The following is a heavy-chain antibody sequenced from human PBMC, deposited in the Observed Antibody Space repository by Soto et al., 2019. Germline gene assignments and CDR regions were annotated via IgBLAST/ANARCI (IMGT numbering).Heavy chain of an antibody. J-gene: IGHJ6*02. CDR1: GFTFTSSA. CDR2: IVVGSGNT. CDR3: AAHGGYCSGGSCQPSYGMDV. Sequence: GASVKVSCKASGFTFTSSAVQWVRQARGQRLEWIGWIVVGSGNTNYAQKFQERVTITRDMSTSTAYMELSSLRSEDTAVYYCAAHGGYCSGGSCQPSYGMDVWGQGTTVTVS. V-gene: IGHV1-58*01. D-gene: IGHD2-15*01.